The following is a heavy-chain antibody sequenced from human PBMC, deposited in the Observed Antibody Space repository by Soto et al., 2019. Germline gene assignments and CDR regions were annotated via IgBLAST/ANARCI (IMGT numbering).Heavy chain of an antibody. CDR2: IKSKVDGGTT. CDR1: GFTFRSAW. J-gene: IGHJ4*02. D-gene: IGHD3-10*01. CDR3: TSDVPDKGSGEFDF. V-gene: IGHV3-15*01. Sequence: EVQLVESGGGLVKPEESLRLSCAASGFTFRSAWMSWVRQAPGKGLEWTSRIKSKVDGGTTDYPASVKGRFTISRDDSKNTVYLQMNSLKLEDTAVYYCTSDVPDKGSGEFDFWGQGTLVTVSS.